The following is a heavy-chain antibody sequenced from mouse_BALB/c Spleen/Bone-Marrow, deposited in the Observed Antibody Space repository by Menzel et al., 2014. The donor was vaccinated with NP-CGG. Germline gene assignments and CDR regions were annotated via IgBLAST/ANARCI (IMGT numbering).Heavy chain of an antibody. CDR1: GYAFTNYL. J-gene: IGHJ2*01. CDR2: INPGSGGS. Sequence: QVQLHQSGAELVRPGTSVKVSCKASGYAFTNYLIEWVKQRPGQGLEWIGVINPGSGGSNNNEKFKGKATLTADKSSSTAYMQLSSLTSDDSAVYFCARSTTVKDYFDYWGQGTTLTVSS. V-gene: IGHV1-54*01. CDR3: ARSTTVKDYFDY. D-gene: IGHD1-1*01.